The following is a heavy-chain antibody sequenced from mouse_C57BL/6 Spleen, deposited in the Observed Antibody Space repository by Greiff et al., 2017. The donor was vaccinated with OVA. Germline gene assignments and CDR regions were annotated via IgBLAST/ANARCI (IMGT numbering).Heavy chain of an antibody. CDR3: ARREAYGSGYFDV. J-gene: IGHJ1*03. V-gene: IGHV1-26*01. D-gene: IGHD6-5*01. CDR2: INPNNGGT. Sequence: VQLQQSGPELVKPGASVKISCKASGYTFTDYYMNWVKQSHGKSLEWIGDINPNNGGTSYNQKFKGKATLTVDKSSSTAYMELRSLTSEDSAVYYCARREAYGSGYFDVWGTGTTVTVSS. CDR1: GYTFTDYY.